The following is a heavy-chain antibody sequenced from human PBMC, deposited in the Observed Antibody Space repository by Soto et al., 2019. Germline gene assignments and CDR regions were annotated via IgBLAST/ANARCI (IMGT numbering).Heavy chain of an antibody. D-gene: IGHD6-13*01. Sequence: SETLSLTCAVYGGSFSGYYWSWIRQPPGKGLEWIGEINHSGSTNYNPSLKSRVTISVDTSKNQFSLKLSSVTAADTAVYYCAREDPPTGIAAAGLREGYYMDVWGKGTTVTVSS. J-gene: IGHJ6*03. V-gene: IGHV4-34*01. CDR3: AREDPPTGIAAAGLREGYYMDV. CDR2: INHSGST. CDR1: GGSFSGYY.